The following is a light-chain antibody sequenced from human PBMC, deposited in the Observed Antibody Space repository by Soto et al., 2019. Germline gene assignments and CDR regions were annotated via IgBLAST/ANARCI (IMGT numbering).Light chain of an antibody. Sequence: EIVLTQSPGTLSLSPGERATLSCRASQSVPSDWLAWYRHKPGQAPRLLIYGASSRATGVPDRVSGSGSGTDFTLTINRPEPEDFAVYYCQQYGNFPYTFVQGTKLEIK. V-gene: IGKV3-20*01. CDR2: GAS. J-gene: IGKJ2*01. CDR3: QQYGNFPYT. CDR1: QSVPSDW.